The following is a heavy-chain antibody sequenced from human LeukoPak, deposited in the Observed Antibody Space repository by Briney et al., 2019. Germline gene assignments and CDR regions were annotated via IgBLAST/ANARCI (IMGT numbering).Heavy chain of an antibody. CDR2: IRNKANSYTT. CDR3: AREWDSGSYYLGYFDY. Sequence: PGGSLRLSCAASGFTFSDHYMDWVRQAPGKGLEWVGRIRNKANSYTTDYAASVKGRFTISRDDSKKTLYLRMNSLKCEDTAVYYCAREWDSGSYYLGYFDYWGQGTLVTVSS. J-gene: IGHJ4*02. D-gene: IGHD1-26*01. CDR1: GFTFSDHY. V-gene: IGHV3-72*01.